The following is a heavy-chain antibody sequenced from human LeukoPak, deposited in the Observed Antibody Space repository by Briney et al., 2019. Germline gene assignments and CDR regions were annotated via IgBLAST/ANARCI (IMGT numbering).Heavy chain of an antibody. V-gene: IGHV3-9*01. Sequence: PGGSLRLSCAASGFTFDDYAMHWVRQAPGKGLEWVSGISWNSGSIGYADSVKGRFTISRDNAKNSLYLQMNSLRAEDTALYYCAKATWGVGGYFDYWGQGTLVTVSS. D-gene: IGHD3-10*01. CDR2: ISWNSGSI. CDR3: AKATWGVGGYFDY. CDR1: GFTFDDYA. J-gene: IGHJ4*02.